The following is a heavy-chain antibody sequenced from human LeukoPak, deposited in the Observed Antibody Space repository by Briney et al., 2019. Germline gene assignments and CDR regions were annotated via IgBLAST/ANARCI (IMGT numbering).Heavy chain of an antibody. CDR3: ARDATYYDFWSGYYKGDYYYYYMDV. J-gene: IGHJ6*03. CDR2: ISAYNGNT. D-gene: IGHD3-3*01. CDR1: GYTFTSYG. V-gene: IGHV1-18*01. Sequence: ASVKVSCKASGYTFTSYGINWVRQAPGQGLEWMGWISAYNGNTNYAQKLQGRVTMTTDTSTSTAYMELRSLRSDDTAVYYCARDATYYDFWSGYYKGDYYYYYMDVWGKGTTVTVSS.